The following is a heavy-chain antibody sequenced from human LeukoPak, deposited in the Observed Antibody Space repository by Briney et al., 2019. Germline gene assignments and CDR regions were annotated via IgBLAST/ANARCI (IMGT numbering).Heavy chain of an antibody. CDR1: GCTFTSYA. Sequence: ASVKVSCKASGCTFTSYAMHWVRQAPGQGLEWMGWINAGNGNTKYSQKFQGRVTITRDTSASTAYMELSSLRSEDTAVYYCARAGLILTTTGKGGYYFDYWGQGTLVTVSS. CDR3: ARAGLILTTTGKGGYYFDY. CDR2: INAGNGNT. V-gene: IGHV1-3*01. D-gene: IGHD1-14*01. J-gene: IGHJ4*02.